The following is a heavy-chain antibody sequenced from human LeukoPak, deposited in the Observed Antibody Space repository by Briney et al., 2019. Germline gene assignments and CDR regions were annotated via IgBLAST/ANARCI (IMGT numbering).Heavy chain of an antibody. CDR3: ARRQGCSSTSCPPDS. V-gene: IGHV5-51*01. CDR1: GYSFTTYW. Sequence: GESLTISRRGSGYSFTTYWIGWVRQMPGKGLEWMGIIYPGDSDTRYSPSFQGQVTMSADKSINTAYLQWSSLKASDTAMYYCARRQGCSSTSCPPDSWGQGTLVTVSS. J-gene: IGHJ4*02. CDR2: IYPGDSDT. D-gene: IGHD2-2*01.